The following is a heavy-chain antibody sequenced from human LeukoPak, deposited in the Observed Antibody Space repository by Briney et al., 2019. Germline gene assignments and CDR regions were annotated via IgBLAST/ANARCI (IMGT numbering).Heavy chain of an antibody. Sequence: KASETLSLTCTVSGGSISNDNSYWAWIRQPPGKGLEWIAAIYYRGSTYYNPSLKSRLTISVDTSKNQFSLKLSSVTAADTAVYYCARRTGYFDRWGRGTLVTVTS. J-gene: IGHJ2*01. CDR2: IYYRGST. CDR3: ARRTGYFDR. CDR1: GGSISNDNSY. D-gene: IGHD1-1*01. V-gene: IGHV4-39*01.